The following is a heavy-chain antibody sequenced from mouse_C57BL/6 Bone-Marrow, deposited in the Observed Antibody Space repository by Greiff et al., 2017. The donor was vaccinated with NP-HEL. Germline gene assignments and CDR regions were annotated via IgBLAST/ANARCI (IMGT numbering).Heavy chain of an antibody. Sequence: EVQGVESGPGMVKPSQSLSLTCTVTGYSITSGYDWHWIRHFPGNKLEWMGYISYSGSTNYNPSLKSRISITHDTSKNHFFLKLNSVTTEDTATYYCAREGGSSYFDYWGQGTTLTVSS. D-gene: IGHD1-3*01. J-gene: IGHJ2*01. V-gene: IGHV3-1*01. CDR3: AREGGSSYFDY. CDR1: GYSITSGYD. CDR2: ISYSGST.